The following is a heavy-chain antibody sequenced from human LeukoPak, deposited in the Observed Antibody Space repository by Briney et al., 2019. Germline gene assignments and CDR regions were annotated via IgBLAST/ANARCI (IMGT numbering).Heavy chain of an antibody. V-gene: IGHV3-23*01. D-gene: IGHD1-14*01. Sequence: GGSLRLSCAASGFTFSSNVMSWVRQAPGKGLEWVSVISGSSDYTYYADSAKGRFTISRDNSKNTLYLQMNSLRAEDTAVYYCAKNPTGFPNWFDPWGQGTLVTVSS. J-gene: IGHJ5*02. CDR3: AKNPTGFPNWFDP. CDR2: ISGSSDYT. CDR1: GFTFSSNV.